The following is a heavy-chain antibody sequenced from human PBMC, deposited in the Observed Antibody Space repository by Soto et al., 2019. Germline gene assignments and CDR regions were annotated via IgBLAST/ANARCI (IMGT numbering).Heavy chain of an antibody. CDR3: ASGWGMDG. V-gene: IGHV4-34*01. J-gene: IGHJ6*02. CDR2: INHSGSN. Sequence: SETLSPTCAVYGGSLSGYYWSWIRQPPGKGLEWIGEINHSGSNNYNPYLKRRVTISVDTSKNQSSLKLSSVTAADTAVYDCASGWGMDGWGQGNMVTVYS. CDR1: GGSLSGYY.